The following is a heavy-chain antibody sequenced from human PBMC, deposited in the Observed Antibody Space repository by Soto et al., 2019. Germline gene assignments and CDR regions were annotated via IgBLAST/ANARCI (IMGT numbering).Heavy chain of an antibody. CDR3: ARKRIPAPSFNYYYGMDA. CDR1: GFTFSSNS. D-gene: IGHD2-2*01. CDR2: ISLSGTNM. J-gene: IGHJ6*02. V-gene: IGHV3-21*01. Sequence: GGSLRLSCEASGFTFSSNSMNWVRQAPGKGLEWVSSISLSGTNMYYADSVKGRFTISRDNSKNTIFLHMDSLRDEDTAVYYCARKRIPAPSFNYYYGMDAWGQGNKVPIPS.